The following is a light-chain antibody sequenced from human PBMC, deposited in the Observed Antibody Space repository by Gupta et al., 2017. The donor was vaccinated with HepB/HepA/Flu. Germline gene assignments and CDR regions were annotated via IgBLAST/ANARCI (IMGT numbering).Light chain of an antibody. CDR1: QSLVYSDGNTY. CDR3: RQGKHWPLT. Sequence: DVVMTQSPLSLPVTLGQPASISCRSSQSLVYSDGNTYLSWFQQRPGQSPRRLIYKGSNRDSGVPDRFSGSGSGTDFTLKISRVEAEDVGVYYCRQGKHWPLTFGGGTKVEIK. CDR2: KGS. J-gene: IGKJ4*01. V-gene: IGKV2-30*01.